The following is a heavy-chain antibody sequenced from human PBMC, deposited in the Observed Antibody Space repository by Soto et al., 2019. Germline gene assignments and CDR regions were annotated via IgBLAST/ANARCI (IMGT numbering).Heavy chain of an antibody. J-gene: IGHJ4*02. CDR2: TSGSGGTT. CDR3: AKAGGYSYDYGGGFLDY. CDR1: GFTFTTYG. D-gene: IGHD5-18*01. V-gene: IGHV3-23*01. Sequence: EVQVSESGGDLVQPGGSLRLSCTASGFTFTTYGLTWVRQAPGKGLEWVSTTSGSGGTTHYADSVRGRFTVSRDNSKNTLSLQMNSLRVEDTAIYYCAKAGGYSYDYGGGFLDYSGQGTLVTVSS.